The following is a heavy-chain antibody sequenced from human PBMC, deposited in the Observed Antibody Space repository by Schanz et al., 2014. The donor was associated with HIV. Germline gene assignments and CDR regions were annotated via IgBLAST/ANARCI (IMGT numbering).Heavy chain of an antibody. CDR2: INSDNGT. D-gene: IGHD3-10*01. V-gene: IGHV1-2*02. CDR1: GYTFSRYY. Sequence: QVELVQSGAEVKKPGASMNISCKASGYTFSRYYLIHWVRQAPGQGLEWMGWINSDNGTNYAQEFQGRVTMTRDTSIGTAYMELRSLRADDTAVYFCASSRLLWFGEIFDNWGQGTLVTVSS. CDR3: ASSRLLWFGEIFDN. J-gene: IGHJ4*02.